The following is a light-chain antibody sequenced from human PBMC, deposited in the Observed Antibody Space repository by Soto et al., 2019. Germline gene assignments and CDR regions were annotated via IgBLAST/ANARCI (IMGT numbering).Light chain of an antibody. CDR1: CIFGSN. CDR3: QHYHNWPPWT. CDR2: GAS. Sequence: PGERATLSCGASCIFGSNLAWYQQKPGQAPRLLIYGASTRATGIPARFRGSGSGTEFTLTIISLQSEDFAVYFCQHYHNWPPWTFGQGTKVDIK. J-gene: IGKJ1*01. V-gene: IGKV3-15*01.